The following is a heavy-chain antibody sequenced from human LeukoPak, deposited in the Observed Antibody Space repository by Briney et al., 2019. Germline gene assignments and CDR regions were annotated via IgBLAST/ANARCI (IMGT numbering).Heavy chain of an antibody. J-gene: IGHJ4*02. CDR3: ARGRPHGNDY. D-gene: IGHD4-23*01. CDR2: IASDGSST. Sequence: GGSLRLSCVASAKYWIHWVRQAPGKGLVWVSRIASDGSSTTYADSVKGRFSISRDNAKNTLYLQMNSLRVEDTAVYYCARGRPHGNDYWGQGTLVTVSS. CDR1: AKYW. V-gene: IGHV3-74*01.